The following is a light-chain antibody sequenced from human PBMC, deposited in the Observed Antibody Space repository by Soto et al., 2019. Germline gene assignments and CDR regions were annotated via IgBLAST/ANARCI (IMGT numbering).Light chain of an antibody. CDR2: KAT. V-gene: IGKV1-5*03. Sequence: DIQMTQSPSTLSASVGDGVTITCRASQSIGSWLAWYQQKPGKVPKLLIYKATNLQSGVPSRFSGSGSGTDFSLTISSLQPVDSATYFCQQYNDFQYTFGPGTKLEI. CDR3: QQYNDFQYT. J-gene: IGKJ2*01. CDR1: QSIGSW.